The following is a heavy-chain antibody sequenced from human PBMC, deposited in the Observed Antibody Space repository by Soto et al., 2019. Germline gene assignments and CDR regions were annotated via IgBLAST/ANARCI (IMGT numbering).Heavy chain of an antibody. Sequence: TSETLSLTSTVSGGSISSSSYYWGWIRQPPGKGLEWIGSIYYSGSTYYNPSLKSRVTISVDTSKNQFSLKLSSVTAADTAVYYCAGGLWFGGFDYWGQGTLVTVSS. J-gene: IGHJ4*02. CDR1: GGSISSSSYY. V-gene: IGHV4-39*01. CDR3: AGGLWFGGFDY. CDR2: IYYSGST. D-gene: IGHD3-10*01.